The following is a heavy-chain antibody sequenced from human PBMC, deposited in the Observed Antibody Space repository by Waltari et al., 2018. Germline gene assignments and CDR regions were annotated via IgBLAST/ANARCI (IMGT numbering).Heavy chain of an antibody. V-gene: IGHV4-34*01. Sequence: QVQLQQWGAGLLKPSETLSLTCAVYGGSFSGYYWSWIRQPPGKGLGWSGEINHSATTNSNPSLKRRVTISVDTSKNPFFLMLSSVSAAAAVEYYSLRLYGYARPWFDPWGQGTLVTVSS. J-gene: IGHJ5*02. CDR1: GGSFSGYY. CDR3: LRLYGYARPWFDP. D-gene: IGHD2-2*01. CDR2: INHSATT.